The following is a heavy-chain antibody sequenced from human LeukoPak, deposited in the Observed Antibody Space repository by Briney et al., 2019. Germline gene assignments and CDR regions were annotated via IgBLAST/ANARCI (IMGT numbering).Heavy chain of an antibody. J-gene: IGHJ4*02. CDR2: IWYDGSNK. CDR3: ARELYYYDSSGYYW. V-gene: IGHV3-33*01. D-gene: IGHD3-22*01. Sequence: GGSLRLSCAASGFTFSSYGMHWVRQAPGKGLEWVAVIWYDGSNKYYADSVKGRFTISRDNSKNTLYQQMNSLRAEDTAVYYCARELYYYDSSGYYWWGQGTLVTVSS. CDR1: GFTFSSYG.